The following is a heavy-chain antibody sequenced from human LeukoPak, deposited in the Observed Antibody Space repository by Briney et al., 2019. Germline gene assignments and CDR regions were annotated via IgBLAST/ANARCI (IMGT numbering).Heavy chain of an antibody. Sequence: GGSLRLSCAASGFTFSSYWMSWVRQAPGKGLEWVANIKQDGSEKYYVDSVKGRFTISRDSAKNSLFLQMNRLRAEDTAVYYCARGYYDSSGSPFDYWGQGTLVTVSS. CDR3: ARGYYDSSGSPFDY. CDR2: IKQDGSEK. J-gene: IGHJ4*02. V-gene: IGHV3-7*01. CDR1: GFTFSSYW. D-gene: IGHD3-22*01.